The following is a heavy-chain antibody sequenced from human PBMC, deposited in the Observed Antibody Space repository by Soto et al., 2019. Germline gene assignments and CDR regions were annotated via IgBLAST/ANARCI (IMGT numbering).Heavy chain of an antibody. J-gene: IGHJ4*01. V-gene: IGHV1-18*01. D-gene: IGHD3-22*01. CDR3: ARDRVPKSSAFFPFDY. CDR2: ISAFNGKT. Sequence: QIPLVQSGAEVKKPGASVKVSCKASGYTFNIYGINWVRQAPGQGLEWMGWISAFNGKTNYAQNVQGRVTMTTDTSTSTAYVELRSLRSDDTAVYYCARDRVPKSSAFFPFDYWCHGTLVTVSS. CDR1: GYTFNIYG.